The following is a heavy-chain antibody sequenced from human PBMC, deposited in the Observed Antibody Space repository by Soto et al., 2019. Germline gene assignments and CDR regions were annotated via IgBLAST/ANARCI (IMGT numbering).Heavy chain of an antibody. CDR1: RYSFTSYW. V-gene: IGHV5-51*01. Sequence: GESLKISCMASRYSFTSYWIGWVRQMPGKGLEWMGMVYPGDSDTISSPSFQGQVTISADTSISTAYLQWSSLKASDTAMYYCARRDYDGSSGCSPCAFDIWGQGTMVTVSS. J-gene: IGHJ3*02. D-gene: IGHD3-22*01. CDR2: VYPGDSDT. CDR3: ARRDYDGSSGCSPCAFDI.